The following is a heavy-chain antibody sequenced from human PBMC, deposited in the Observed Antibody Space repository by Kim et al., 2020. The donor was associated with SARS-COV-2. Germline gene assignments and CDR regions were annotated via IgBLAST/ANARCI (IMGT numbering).Heavy chain of an antibody. Sequence: SRVTISVDTSKNRFSLKLSSVTAADTAVYYCARLRGGRAVVPAVAVYFDYWGQGTLVTVSS. J-gene: IGHJ4*02. D-gene: IGHD2-2*01. V-gene: IGHV4-59*08. CDR3: ARLRGGRAVVPAVAVYFDY.